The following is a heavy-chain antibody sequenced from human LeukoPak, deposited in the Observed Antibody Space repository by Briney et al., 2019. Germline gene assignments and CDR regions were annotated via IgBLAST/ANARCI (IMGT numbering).Heavy chain of an antibody. CDR2: IRHDGSNK. D-gene: IGHD1-26*01. Sequence: GGSLRLSCAASGFTFSSYGMHWVRQAPGKGLEWVAFIRHDGSNKYYADSVKGRFTISRDNSKNTLYLQMNSLRAEDTAVYYCANKGALVGATTGDYWGQGTLVTISS. V-gene: IGHV3-30*02. J-gene: IGHJ4*02. CDR1: GFTFSSYG. CDR3: ANKGALVGATTGDY.